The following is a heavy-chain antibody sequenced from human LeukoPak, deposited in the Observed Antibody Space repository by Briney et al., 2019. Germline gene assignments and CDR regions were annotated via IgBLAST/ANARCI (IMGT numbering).Heavy chain of an antibody. CDR2: IYYSGST. CDR1: GGSLSSYY. CDR3: ARGRGSGWYGYGMDV. V-gene: IGHV4-59*01. D-gene: IGHD6-19*01. Sequence: PSETLSLTCTVSGGSLSSYYWSWIRQPPGKGLEWIGYIYYSGSTNYNPSLKSRVTISVDTSKNQFSLKLSSVTAADTAVYYCARGRGSGWYGYGMDVWGQGTTVTVSS. J-gene: IGHJ6*02.